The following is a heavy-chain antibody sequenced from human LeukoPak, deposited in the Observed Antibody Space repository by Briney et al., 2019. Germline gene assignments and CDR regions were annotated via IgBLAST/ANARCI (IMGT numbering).Heavy chain of an antibody. CDR2: IFTSGST. D-gene: IGHD6-13*01. CDR3: ARAIAAAGIPQGGQGGKDYWYFDL. Sequence: SETLSLTRTGPGGSISSLYWSWIRQPARKGLEWIGRIFTSGSTNYNPSLKSRVTMSVDTSKNQFSLKLSSVTAADTAVYYCARAIAAAGIPQGGQGGKDYWYFDLWGRGTLVTVSS. J-gene: IGHJ2*01. V-gene: IGHV4-4*07. CDR1: GGSISSLY.